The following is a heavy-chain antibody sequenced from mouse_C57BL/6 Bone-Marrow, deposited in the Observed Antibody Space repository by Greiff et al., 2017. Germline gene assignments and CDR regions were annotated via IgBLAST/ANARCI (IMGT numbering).Heavy chain of an antibody. J-gene: IGHJ3*01. D-gene: IGHD2-4*01. CDR1: GYTFTSYG. CDR3: ARRPIYYDYDGSFAY. Sequence: QVQLQQSGAELARPGASVKLSCKASGYTFTSYGISWVKQRTGQGLEWIGEIYPRSGNTYYNEKFKGKATLTADKSSSTAYMELRSLTSEDSAVYFCARRPIYYDYDGSFAYWGQGTLVTVSA. V-gene: IGHV1-81*01. CDR2: IYPRSGNT.